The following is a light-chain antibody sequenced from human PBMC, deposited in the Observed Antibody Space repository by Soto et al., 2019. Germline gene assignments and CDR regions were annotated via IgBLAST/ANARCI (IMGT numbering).Light chain of an antibody. J-gene: IGKJ1*01. V-gene: IGKV3-15*01. CDR3: QQYNSWPPIDGT. CDR1: QSVSSS. Sequence: EIVMTQSPATLSVSPGERATLSCRASQSVSSSLAWYQQKPGQAPRLLIFGASTRATGIPARISGSGSGTEFTLTISSLQSEDSAVYYCQQYNSWPPIDGTFGQGTKVEIK. CDR2: GAS.